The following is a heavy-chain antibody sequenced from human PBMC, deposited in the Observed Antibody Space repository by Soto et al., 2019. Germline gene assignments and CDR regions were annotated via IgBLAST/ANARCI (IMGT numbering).Heavy chain of an antibody. CDR3: ARGGYHDFWSGYYNYYYGMDV. D-gene: IGHD3-3*01. V-gene: IGHV4-30-4*01. Sequence: TSETLSLTCTVSGGSISSGDYYWSWIRQPPGKGLEWIGYIYYSGSTYYNPSLKSRVTISVDTSKNQFSLKLSSVTAADTAVYYCARGGYHDFWSGYYNYYYGMDVWGQGTTVTVSS. CDR2: IYYSGST. CDR1: GGSISSGDYY. J-gene: IGHJ6*02.